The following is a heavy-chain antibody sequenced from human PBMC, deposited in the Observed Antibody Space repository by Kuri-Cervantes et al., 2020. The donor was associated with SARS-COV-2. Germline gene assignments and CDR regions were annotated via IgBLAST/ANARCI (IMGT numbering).Heavy chain of an antibody. CDR2: ISGSGGST. V-gene: IGHV3-23*01. CDR1: GFTFSSYA. CDR3: ARVGLYCSSTSCYTVNFQH. J-gene: IGHJ1*01. D-gene: IGHD2-2*02. Sequence: GESLKISCAASGFTFSSYAMSWVRQAPGKGLGWVSAISGSGGSTYYADSVKGRFTISRDNSKNTLYLQMNSLRAEDTAVYYCARVGLYCSSTSCYTVNFQHWGQGTLVTVSS.